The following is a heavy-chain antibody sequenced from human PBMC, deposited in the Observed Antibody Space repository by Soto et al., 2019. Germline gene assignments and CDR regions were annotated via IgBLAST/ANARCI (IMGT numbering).Heavy chain of an antibody. D-gene: IGHD2-8*02. J-gene: IGHJ4*02. CDR2: ISFDGSTK. CDR3: TGQIASGY. V-gene: IGHV3-30*03. Sequence: QVQLVESGGGVVQPGRSLRLSCAASGFTFSNSGMHWVRQAPGKGLEWEAVISFDGSTKYYADSVKGRFTISRDNSKNTLYLEMNSLRGDDAAVYYCTGQIASGYWGQGTLVTVSS. CDR1: GFTFSNSG.